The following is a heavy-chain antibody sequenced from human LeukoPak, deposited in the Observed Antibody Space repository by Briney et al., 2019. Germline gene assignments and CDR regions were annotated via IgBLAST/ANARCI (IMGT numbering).Heavy chain of an antibody. J-gene: IGHJ4*02. V-gene: IGHV3-9*01. CDR3: AKDMGGGRGELLFGYFDY. Sequence: GGSLRLSCAASGFTFDDYAMHWVRQAPGKGLEWVSGISWNSGSIGYADSVKGRFTISRDNAKNSLYLQMNSLRVEDTALYYCAKDMGGGRGELLFGYFDYWGQGTLVTVSS. CDR1: GFTFDDYA. D-gene: IGHD2-21*02. CDR2: ISWNSGSI.